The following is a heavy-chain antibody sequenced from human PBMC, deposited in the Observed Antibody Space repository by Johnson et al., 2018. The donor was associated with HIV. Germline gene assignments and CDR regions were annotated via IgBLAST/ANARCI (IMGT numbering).Heavy chain of an antibody. V-gene: IGHV3-66*02. CDR2: SWNSARI. CDR1: GFSVSNNY. Sequence: VQLVESGGGVLQPGRSLRLSCAASGFSVSNNYMSWVRQAPGKGLEWVSGISWNSARIVYADSVKGRFTISRDNSKNTLYLQMNSLRPEDTAVSYCARDSSNSFRFEMYAFDIWGQGAMVTVSS. J-gene: IGHJ3*02. D-gene: IGHD6-6*01. CDR3: ARDSSNSFRFEMYAFDI.